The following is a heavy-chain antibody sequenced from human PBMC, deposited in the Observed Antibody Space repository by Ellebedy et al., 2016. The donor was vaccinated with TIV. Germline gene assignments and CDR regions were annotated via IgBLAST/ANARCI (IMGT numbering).Heavy chain of an antibody. V-gene: IGHV3-53*01. CDR1: GFSVADSN. J-gene: IGHJ4*02. CDR2: LYRGGDT. D-gene: IGHD3-10*01. CDR3: ARDWQTSGSGSYHIDS. Sequence: GESLKISCAASGFSVADSNMTWVRQAPGKGLEWVSTLYRGGDTYYADSVKDRFTISRDNSKDTLFLQMNSLRAEDTGVYYCARDWQTSGSGSYHIDSWGQGTLVTVSS.